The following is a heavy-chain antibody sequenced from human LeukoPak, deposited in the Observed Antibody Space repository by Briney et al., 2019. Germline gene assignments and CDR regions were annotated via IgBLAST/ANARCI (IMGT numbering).Heavy chain of an antibody. V-gene: IGHV4-34*01. CDR2: INHSGCT. Sequence: SETLSLTCAVYGGSFSGYYWSWIRQPLGKGLEWIGDINHSGCTNYNPSLKSRVTISVDTSKNQFSLKLSAVTAADTAVYYCARGALAVAVDYWGQGTLVTVSS. CDR3: ARGALAVAVDY. J-gene: IGHJ4*02. D-gene: IGHD6-19*01. CDR1: GGSFSGYY.